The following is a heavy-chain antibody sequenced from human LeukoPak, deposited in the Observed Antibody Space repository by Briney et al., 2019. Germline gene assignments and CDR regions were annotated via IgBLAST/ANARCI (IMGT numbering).Heavy chain of an antibody. CDR1: GGSISSGSYY. CDR2: IYTSGST. D-gene: IGHD2-2*02. CDR3: ARDVVPAAIRGDAFDI. Sequence: SQTLSLTCTVSGGSISSGSYYWSWIRQPAGKGLEWIGRIYTSGSTNYNPSLKSRVTISVDTSMNQFSLKLSSVTAADTAVYYCARDVVPAAIRGDAFDIWGQGTMVTVSS. J-gene: IGHJ3*02. V-gene: IGHV4-61*02.